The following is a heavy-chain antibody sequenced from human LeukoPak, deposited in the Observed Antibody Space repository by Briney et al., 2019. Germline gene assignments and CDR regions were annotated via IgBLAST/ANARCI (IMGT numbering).Heavy chain of an antibody. CDR2: INHSGST. V-gene: IGHV4-34*01. CDR1: GGSFSGYY. J-gene: IGHJ4*02. D-gene: IGHD3-9*01. Sequence: SETLSLTCAVYGGSFSGYYWSWIRQPPGKVLEWIGEINHSGSTNYNPSLKSRVTISVDTSKNQFSLKLSSVTAADTAVYYCARGDILTGYFSLFDYWGQGTLVTVSS. CDR3: ARGDILTGYFSLFDY.